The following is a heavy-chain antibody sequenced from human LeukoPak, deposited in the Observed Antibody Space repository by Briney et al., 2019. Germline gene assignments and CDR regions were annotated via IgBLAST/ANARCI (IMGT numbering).Heavy chain of an antibody. Sequence: ASVKVSCKASGYTFTSYGISWVRQAPGQGLEWMGRISAYNGNTNYAQKLQGRVTMTTDTSTSTAYMELRSLRSDDTAVYYCARVTYYYDSSGYSRLDYYYGMDVWGQGTTVTVSS. CDR2: ISAYNGNT. D-gene: IGHD3-22*01. CDR3: ARVTYYYDSSGYSRLDYYYGMDV. CDR1: GYTFTSYG. V-gene: IGHV1-18*01. J-gene: IGHJ6*02.